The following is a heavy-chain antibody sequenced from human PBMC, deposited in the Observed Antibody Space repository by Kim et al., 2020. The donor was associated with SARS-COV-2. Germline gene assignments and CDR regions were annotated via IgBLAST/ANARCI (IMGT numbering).Heavy chain of an antibody. J-gene: IGHJ4*02. D-gene: IGHD3-10*01. Sequence: VKGRVTISRENAKRSLYLQMNSLRAEDTAVYYCGRGNYYGSGTIRYFDYWGQGTLVTVSS. V-gene: IGHV3-11*01. CDR3: GRGNYYGSGTIRYFDY.